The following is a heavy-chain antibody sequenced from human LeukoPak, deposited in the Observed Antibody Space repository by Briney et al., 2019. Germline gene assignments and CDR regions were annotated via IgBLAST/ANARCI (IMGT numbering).Heavy chain of an antibody. V-gene: IGHV3-30-3*01. Sequence: PGRSLRLSCAASGFTFSSYAMHWVRQAPGKGLEWVAVIAFDGNHKYYADSVKGRFTISRDNSKNTLYLQMNSLRAEDTAVYYCGTLQDYWGQGTLVTVSS. CDR2: IAFDGNHK. J-gene: IGHJ4*02. CDR3: GTLQDY. CDR1: GFTFSSYA.